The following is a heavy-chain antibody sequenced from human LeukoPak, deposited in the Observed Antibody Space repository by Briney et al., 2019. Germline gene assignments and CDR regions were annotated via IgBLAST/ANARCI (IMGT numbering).Heavy chain of an antibody. CDR1: GGFISSYY. Sequence: PSETLSLTCTVSGGFISSYYWSWIRQPPGKGLEWIGYIYYSRTTEYNPSLKSRVTISAGTSKNQFSLKLNSVTAADTAVYYCVRRQWELQYFDLWGRGTLVAVSS. CDR3: VRRQWELQYFDL. V-gene: IGHV4-59*01. J-gene: IGHJ2*01. CDR2: IYYSRTT. D-gene: IGHD1-26*01.